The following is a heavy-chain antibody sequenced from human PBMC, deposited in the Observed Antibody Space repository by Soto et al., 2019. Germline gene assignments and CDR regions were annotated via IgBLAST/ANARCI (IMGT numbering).Heavy chain of an antibody. CDR2: IWYDGSNK. CDR3: ARDQDDFWSGYSRGGMDV. Sequence: QVQLVESGGGVVQPGRSLRLSCAASGFTFSSYGMHWVRQAPGKGLEWVAVIWYDGSNKYYADSVKGRFTISRDNSKNTVYLQMNSLRAEDTAVYYCARDQDDFWSGYSRGGMDVWGQGTTVTVSS. CDR1: GFTFSSYG. D-gene: IGHD3-3*01. V-gene: IGHV3-33*01. J-gene: IGHJ6*02.